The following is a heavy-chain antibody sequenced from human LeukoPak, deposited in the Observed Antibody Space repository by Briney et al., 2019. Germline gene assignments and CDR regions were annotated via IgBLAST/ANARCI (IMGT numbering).Heavy chain of an antibody. CDR2: IYHSGST. J-gene: IGHJ4*02. Sequence: SETLSLTCAVPGGSISNSHWWHWVRQPPGKGLERIGEIYHSGSTNYDPSLRSRVTISVHTSKDQFSLKLSSVTASDTAVYYCASVGSGSHYFDYWGQGTLVTVSS. CDR1: GGSISNSHW. V-gene: IGHV4-4*02. D-gene: IGHD1-26*01. CDR3: ASVGSGSHYFDY.